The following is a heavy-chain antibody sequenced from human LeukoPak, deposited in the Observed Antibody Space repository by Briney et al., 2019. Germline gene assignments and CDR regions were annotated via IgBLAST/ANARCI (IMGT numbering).Heavy chain of an antibody. CDR1: GFTFSSYG. CDR3: AKALRYFDWLLYGDY. J-gene: IGHJ4*02. Sequence: PGGSLRLPCAASGFTFSSYGMHWVRQAPGKGLEWVAVISYDGSNKYYADSVKGRFTISRDNSKNTLYLQMNSLRAEDTAVYYCAKALRYFDWLLYGDYWGQGTLVTVSS. D-gene: IGHD3-9*01. V-gene: IGHV3-30*18. CDR2: ISYDGSNK.